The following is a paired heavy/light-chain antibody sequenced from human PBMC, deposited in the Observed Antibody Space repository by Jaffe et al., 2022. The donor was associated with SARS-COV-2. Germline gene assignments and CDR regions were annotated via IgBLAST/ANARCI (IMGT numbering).Heavy chain of an antibody. V-gene: IGHV4-30-4*01. CDR1: GGSISSGDYY. D-gene: IGHD2-21*01. CDR2: IYYSGST. Sequence: QVQLQESGPGLVKPSQTLSLTCTVSGGSISSGDYYWSWIRQPPGKGLEWIGYIYYSGSTYYNPSLKSRVTISVDTSKNQFSLKLSSVTAADTAVYYCAREVFIPYNWFDPWGQGTLVTVSS. J-gene: IGHJ5*02. CDR3: AREVFIPYNWFDP.
Light chain of an antibody. J-gene: IGLJ3*02. CDR1: SSDVGSYNL. CDR3: CSYAGSSRWV. CDR2: EGS. Sequence: QSALTQPASVSGSPGQSITISCTGTSSDVGSYNLVSWYQQHPGKAPKLMIYEGSKRPSGVSNRFSGSKSGNTASLTISGLQAEDEADYYCCSYAGSSRWVFGGGTKLTVL. V-gene: IGLV2-23*01.